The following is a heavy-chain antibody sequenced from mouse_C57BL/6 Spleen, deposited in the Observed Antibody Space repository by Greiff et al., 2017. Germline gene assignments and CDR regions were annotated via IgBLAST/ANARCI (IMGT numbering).Heavy chain of an antibody. J-gene: IGHJ3*01. CDR2: IVPGSGST. Sequence: VQLQQSGAELMKPGASVKLSCKATGYTFTGYWIEWVKQRPGHGLEWIGEIVPGSGSTNYNEKLKGKATFTADTSSNTAYMQLSSLTTEESAIYYFDRGGITRPKNWFAYWGQGTLVTVSA. D-gene: IGHD1-1*01. CDR3: DRGGITRPKNWFAY. CDR1: GYTFTGYW. V-gene: IGHV1-9*01.